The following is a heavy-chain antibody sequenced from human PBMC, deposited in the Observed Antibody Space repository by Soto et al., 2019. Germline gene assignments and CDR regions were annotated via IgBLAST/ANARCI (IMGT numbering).Heavy chain of an antibody. Sequence: QVQLQESGPGLVKPSETLSLICSVSGGSVNSGRYYWSWVRQSPGKGLEWIGYVYNSGYTNYNPSLQSRVLMSVDRSENQFSLKLTSVTTADTALYYCARGRLTSGTIRDGTWGIDYYYGLDIWGQGTSVTVSS. CDR2: VYNSGYT. CDR1: GGSVNSGRYY. J-gene: IGHJ6*02. D-gene: IGHD1-1*01. V-gene: IGHV4-61*01. CDR3: ARGRLTSGTIRDGTWGIDYYYGLDI.